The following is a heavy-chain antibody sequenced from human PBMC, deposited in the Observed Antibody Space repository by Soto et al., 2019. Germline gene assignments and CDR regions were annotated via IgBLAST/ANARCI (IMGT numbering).Heavy chain of an antibody. J-gene: IGHJ3*02. Sequence: PGGSLRLSCVASGFTFSAYSMTWVRQAPGKGLEWVSLIYSGGNTYYADSVKGRFIISRDNSKNTLYLQMNSLRAEDTAVYYCARERIAAGGTHEALDIWGQGTMVTVSS. V-gene: IGHV3-53*01. CDR1: GFTFSAYS. D-gene: IGHD6-13*01. CDR3: ARERIAAGGTHEALDI. CDR2: IYSGGNT.